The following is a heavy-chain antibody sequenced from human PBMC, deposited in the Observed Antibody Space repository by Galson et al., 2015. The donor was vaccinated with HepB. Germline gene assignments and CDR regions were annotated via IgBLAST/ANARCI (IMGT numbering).Heavy chain of an antibody. J-gene: IGHJ4*02. V-gene: IGHV3-30-3*01. CDR3: ARGIYQWELANSFDY. CDR2: ISYDGSSK. D-gene: IGHD1-26*01. Sequence: SLRLSCAASGFTFSSYAMHWVRQAPGKGLEWVAVISYDGSSKYYADSVKGRFTISRDNSKNTLYLQMNSLRAEDTAVYYCARGIYQWELANSFDYWGQGTLVTVSS. CDR1: GFTFSSYA.